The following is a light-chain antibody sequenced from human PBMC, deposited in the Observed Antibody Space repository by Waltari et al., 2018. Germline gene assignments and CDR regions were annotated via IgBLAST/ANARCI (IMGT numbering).Light chain of an antibody. V-gene: IGLV2-14*01. Sequence: QSARTQPASVSGSPGQSITISCSGTDSDVGAYDFVSWYQQHPGKAPHLIIYEVSNRPSLISNLFSASTSGNTASLTISGLQAEDEADYYCSSYTTSSAPGVFGTGTRVTVL. J-gene: IGLJ1*01. CDR1: DSDVGAYDF. CDR3: SSYTTSSAPGV. CDR2: EVS.